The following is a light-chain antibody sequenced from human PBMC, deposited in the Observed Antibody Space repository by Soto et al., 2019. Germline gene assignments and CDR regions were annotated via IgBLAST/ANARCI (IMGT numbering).Light chain of an antibody. J-gene: IGLJ2*01. V-gene: IGLV2-23*03. Sequence: QSVLTQPASVSGSPGQSITISCTGTSSDVGSYNLVSWYQQHPGKAPKLMIYEGSKRPSGVSNRFSGSKSGNTASLTISGLQAEDEAYYYCCSYAGSSTFRVVFGGGTKLTVL. CDR2: EGS. CDR3: CSYAGSSTFRVV. CDR1: SSDVGSYNL.